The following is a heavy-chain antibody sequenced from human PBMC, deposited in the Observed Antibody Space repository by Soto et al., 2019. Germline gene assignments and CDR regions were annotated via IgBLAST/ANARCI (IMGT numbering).Heavy chain of an antibody. J-gene: IGHJ5*02. CDR2: IWYDGSNK. V-gene: IGHV3-33*01. D-gene: IGHD6-13*01. CDR3: ASSTREYSSSWYWFDP. Sequence: GGSLRLSCAASGFTFSSYGMHWVRQAPGKGLEWVAVIWYDGSNKYYADSVKGRFTISRDNSKNTLYLQMNSLRAEDTAVYYCASSTREYSSSWYWFDPSGQGT. CDR1: GFTFSSYG.